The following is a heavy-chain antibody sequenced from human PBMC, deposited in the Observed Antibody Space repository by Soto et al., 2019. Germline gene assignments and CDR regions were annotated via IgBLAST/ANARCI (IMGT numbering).Heavy chain of an antibody. CDR3: ARDITMVRGVIARYYYGMDV. V-gene: IGHV3-33*01. CDR2: IWYDGSNK. D-gene: IGHD3-10*01. J-gene: IGHJ6*02. Sequence: QVQLVESGGGVVQPGRSLRLSCAASGFTFSSYGMHRVRQAPGKGLEWVAVIWYDGSNKYYADSVKGRFTISRDNSKNTLYLQMNSLRSEDTAVYYCARDITMVRGVIARYYYGMDVWGQGTTVTVS. CDR1: GFTFSSYG.